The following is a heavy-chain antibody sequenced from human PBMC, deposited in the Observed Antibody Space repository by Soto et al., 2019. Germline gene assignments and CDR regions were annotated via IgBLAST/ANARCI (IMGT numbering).Heavy chain of an antibody. J-gene: IGHJ4*02. CDR2: IYHSGST. CDR3: ARVAVAGTRFDY. V-gene: IGHV4-4*02. D-gene: IGHD6-19*01. Sequence: QVQLQESGPGLVKPSGTLSLTCAVSGGSISSSNWWSWVRQPPGKGLEWIGEIYHSGSTNYNPSLKRRVXXXVXXSKNQFALKLSSVTAADTAVYYCARVAVAGTRFDYWGQGTLVTVSS. CDR1: GGSISSSNW.